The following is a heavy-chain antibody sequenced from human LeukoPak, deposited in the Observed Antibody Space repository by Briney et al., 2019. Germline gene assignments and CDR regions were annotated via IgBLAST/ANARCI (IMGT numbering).Heavy chain of an antibody. Sequence: ASVKVPCKASGYTFTGYYMHWVRQAPGQGLEWMGWINPNSGGTNYAQKFQGRVTMTRDTSISTAYMELSRLRSDDTAVYYCARDQKGEFHFDYWGQGTLVTVSS. J-gene: IGHJ4*02. CDR1: GYTFTGYY. V-gene: IGHV1-2*02. CDR2: INPNSGGT. CDR3: ARDQKGEFHFDY. D-gene: IGHD3-16*01.